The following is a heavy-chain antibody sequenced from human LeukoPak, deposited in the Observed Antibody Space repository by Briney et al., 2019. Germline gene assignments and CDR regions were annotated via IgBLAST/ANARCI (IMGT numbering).Heavy chain of an antibody. J-gene: IGHJ3*02. CDR3: ARDYLMGGTTGKAFDI. D-gene: IGHD1-26*01. Sequence: GGSLRLSCAASGFIFSSYGMHWVRQAPGKGLEWVAVIWYGGSDKYYADSVKGRFTISRDNSKNALYLQMNSLRAEDTAVYYCARDYLMGGTTGKAFDIWGQGTMVTISS. CDR2: IWYGGSDK. V-gene: IGHV3-33*01. CDR1: GFIFSSYG.